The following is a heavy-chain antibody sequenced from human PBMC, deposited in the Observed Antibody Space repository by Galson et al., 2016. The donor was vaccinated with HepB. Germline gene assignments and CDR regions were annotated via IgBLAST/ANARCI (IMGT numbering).Heavy chain of an antibody. J-gene: IGHJ4*02. CDR1: GYTFASYH. CDR3: ARDDGYYGSGSYFANY. V-gene: IGHV1-46*01. D-gene: IGHD3-10*01. Sequence: SVKVSCTASGYTFASYHMHWVRQAPGQGPEWMGIISPSGGTTTYAQKFQGRVTMTGDMSTSTVHMELSSLTSGDTAVYYCARDDGYYGSGSYFANYWGQGTLLIVSS. CDR2: ISPSGGTT.